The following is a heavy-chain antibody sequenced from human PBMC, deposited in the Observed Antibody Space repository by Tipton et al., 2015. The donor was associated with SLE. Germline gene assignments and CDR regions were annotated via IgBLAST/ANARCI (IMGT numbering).Heavy chain of an antibody. CDR3: ARDRGGSYSDAFDI. D-gene: IGHD1-26*01. CDR1: GGSISSYY. V-gene: IGHV4-59*01. CDR2: IYYSGST. Sequence: TLSLTCTVSGGSISSYYWSWILQPPGKGLEWIGYIYYSGSTNYNPSLKSRVTISVDTSKHQFSLKLSSVTAADTAVYYCARDRGGSYSDAFDIWGQGTMVTVSS. J-gene: IGHJ3*02.